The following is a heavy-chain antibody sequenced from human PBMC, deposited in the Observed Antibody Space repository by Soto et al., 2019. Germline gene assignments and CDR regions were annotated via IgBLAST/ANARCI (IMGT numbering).Heavy chain of an antibody. CDR1: GYTFTAYG. J-gene: IGHJ4*02. CDR2: VSTNNADT. V-gene: IGHV1-18*01. CDR3: ARGLSTDSSAYYSFAY. D-gene: IGHD3-22*01. Sequence: ASVKVSCKTSGYTFTAYGLAWLRQAPGQRPEWMGWVSTNNADTNYAQKFQGRVSMTSDRSTTTTYMELRSLRSDDTAIYYCARGLSTDSSAYYSFAYWGQGTLVTVSS.